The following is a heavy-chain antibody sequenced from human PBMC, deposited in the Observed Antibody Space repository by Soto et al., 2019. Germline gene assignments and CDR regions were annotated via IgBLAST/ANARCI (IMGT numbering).Heavy chain of an antibody. V-gene: IGHV3-49*03. CDR3: TRAYCGGDCQNAVYYYGMDV. CDR2: IRSKAYGGTT. Sequence: PGGSLRLSCTASGFTFGDYAMSWFRQAPGKGQEWVGFIRSKAYGGTTEYAASMKGRFTISRDDSKSIAYLQMNSLKTEDTAVYYCTRAYCGGDCQNAVYYYGMDVWGQGTTVTVSS. D-gene: IGHD2-21*02. CDR1: GFTFGDYA. J-gene: IGHJ6*02.